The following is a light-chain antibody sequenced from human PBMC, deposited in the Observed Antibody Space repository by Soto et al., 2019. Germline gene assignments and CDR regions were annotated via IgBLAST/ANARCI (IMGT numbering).Light chain of an antibody. V-gene: IGKV1-33*01. Sequence: DIQMPQSPSSLSASVGDRVTITFQASQDISNYLNWYQQKPGKAPKLLIYDASNLQTGVPSRFSGSGYGTDFTFTISSLQPEDIATYYCQQYDNVFTFGQGTRLGIK. CDR2: DAS. J-gene: IGKJ5*01. CDR3: QQYDNVFT. CDR1: QDISNY.